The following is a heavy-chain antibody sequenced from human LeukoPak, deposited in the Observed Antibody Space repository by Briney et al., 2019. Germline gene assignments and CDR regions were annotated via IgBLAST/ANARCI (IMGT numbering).Heavy chain of an antibody. Sequence: ASVKVSCKTSGYTFTNYAINWVRQAPGQGLEWIGWNNTNTGNPTYAQGFTGRFVSSLDASVTTTYLQITNLKAEDAAVYYCARLTLNAFDIWGQGTLVTVSS. J-gene: IGHJ3*02. CDR1: GYTFTNYA. CDR3: ARLTLNAFDI. CDR2: NNTNTGNP. D-gene: IGHD2-15*01. V-gene: IGHV7-4-1*02.